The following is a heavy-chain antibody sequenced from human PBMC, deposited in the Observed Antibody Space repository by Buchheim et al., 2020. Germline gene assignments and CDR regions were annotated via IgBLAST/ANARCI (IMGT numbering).Heavy chain of an antibody. CDR1: GGSFSNYY. CDR3: VGSASYLAYGMDV. J-gene: IGHJ6*02. V-gene: IGHV4-34*01. Sequence: QVQLQQWGAGLLKPSETLSLTCAVYGGSFSNYYWSWIRQPPGKGLEWIGEINHSGSTNYNPSLKSRVTISVDTSKNQFSLKLSSVTAADTAVYYCVGSASYLAYGMDVWGQGTT. CDR2: INHSGST.